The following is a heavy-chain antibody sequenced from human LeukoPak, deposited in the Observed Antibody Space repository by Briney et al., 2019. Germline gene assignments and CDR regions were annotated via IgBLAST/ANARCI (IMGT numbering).Heavy chain of an antibody. V-gene: IGHV2-5*01. Sequence: SCPTLVKPTQTLTLTCTFSGFSLSTSGAGVDWIRQPPGKALEWLALIYWNDDKRYRPSLKSRLNITKDTSKNQVVLTMTNMDPVDTATYYCAHRPIPAAGFNWFDPWGQGTLVTVSS. J-gene: IGHJ5*02. D-gene: IGHD6-13*01. CDR3: AHRPIPAAGFNWFDP. CDR1: GFSLSTSGAG. CDR2: IYWNDDK.